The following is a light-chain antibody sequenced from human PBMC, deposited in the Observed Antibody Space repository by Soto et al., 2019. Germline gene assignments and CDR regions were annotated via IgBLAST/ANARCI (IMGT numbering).Light chain of an antibody. V-gene: IGLV2-23*01. CDR3: CSYAGRNTVI. CDR2: EGV. J-gene: IGLJ2*01. CDR1: STDVGSYNL. Sequence: QSALTQPASVSGSPGQSITISFTGTSTDVGSYNLVSWYQQHPGKAPKFIIYEGVKRPSGVSNRFSGSKSCDTASLTISGLQAADEPYYYCCSYAGRNTVIFGGGTQLTVL.